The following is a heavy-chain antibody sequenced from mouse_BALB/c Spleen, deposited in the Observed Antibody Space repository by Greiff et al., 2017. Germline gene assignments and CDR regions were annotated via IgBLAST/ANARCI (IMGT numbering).Heavy chain of an antibody. CDR1: GFNIKDTY. CDR2: IDPANGNT. CDR3: AISSYPAWFAY. Sequence: EVKLQQSGAELVKPGASVKLSCTASGFNIKDTYMHWVKQRPEQGLEWIGRIDPANGNTKYDPKFQGKATITADTSSNTAYLQLSSLTSEDTAVYYCAISSYPAWFAYWGQGTLVTVSA. D-gene: IGHD1-1*01. J-gene: IGHJ3*01. V-gene: IGHV14-3*02.